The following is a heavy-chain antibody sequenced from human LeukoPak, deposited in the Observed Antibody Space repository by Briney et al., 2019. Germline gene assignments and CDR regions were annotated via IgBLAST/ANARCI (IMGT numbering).Heavy chain of an antibody. D-gene: IGHD3-10*01. CDR1: GGTFSSYA. CDR3: ARGVSMVRGVFPDNFDY. CDR2: IIPILGIA. V-gene: IGHV1-69*04. J-gene: IGHJ4*02. Sequence: SVKVSCKASGGTFSSYAISWVRQAPGQGLEWMGRIIPILGIANYAQKFQGRVTITADKSTSTAYMELSSLRSEDTAVYYCARGVSMVRGVFPDNFDYWGQGTLVTVSS.